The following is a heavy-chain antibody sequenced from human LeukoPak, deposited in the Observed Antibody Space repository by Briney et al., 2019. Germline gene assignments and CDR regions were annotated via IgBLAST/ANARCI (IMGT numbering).Heavy chain of an antibody. J-gene: IGHJ6*03. CDR1: AFTFISYN. D-gene: IGHD1-26*01. CDR2: ITSGSSYI. Sequence: GGSLTLSCAASAFTFISYNMNFFRQSPGKGLEGLSAITSGSSYIYYADSVKGRFTISRDNAKNSLYLQMNSLRAEDTAVYYCARDPYSGSYGNYYYYFMDVWGKGTTVTISS. CDR3: ARDPYSGSYGNYYYYFMDV. V-gene: IGHV3-21*01.